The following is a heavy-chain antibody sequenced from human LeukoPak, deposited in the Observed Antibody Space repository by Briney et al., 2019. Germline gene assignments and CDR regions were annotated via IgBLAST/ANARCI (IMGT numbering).Heavy chain of an antibody. V-gene: IGHV2-70*01. CDR1: GFSLSTGGMC. CDR2: VNWDDDK. Sequence: SGPTLVNPTQTLTLTCSFSGFSLSTGGMCVSWIRQTPGKALEWLALVNWDDDKYYSTSLKTRLIISKDTSKNQVVLTMTNMDPVDTATYYCARYLYGDSAFYFDYWGQGTLVTVSS. J-gene: IGHJ4*02. CDR3: ARYLYGDSAFYFDY. D-gene: IGHD4-17*01.